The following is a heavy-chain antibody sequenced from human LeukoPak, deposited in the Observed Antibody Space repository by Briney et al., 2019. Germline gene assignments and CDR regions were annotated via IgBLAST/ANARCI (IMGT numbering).Heavy chain of an antibody. CDR1: GGSFSGYY. CDR2: IYYTGST. J-gene: IGHJ4*02. CDR3: ASHCSGGTCYRYYFDN. V-gene: IGHV4-31*11. D-gene: IGHD2-15*01. Sequence: SETLSLTCAVYGGSFSGYYWSWIRQHPGKGLEWIGYIYYTGSTYYNPSLKSRASISVDTSKNQFSLKLNSVTAADTAVYYCASHCSGGTCYRYYFDNWGQGTLVTVSS.